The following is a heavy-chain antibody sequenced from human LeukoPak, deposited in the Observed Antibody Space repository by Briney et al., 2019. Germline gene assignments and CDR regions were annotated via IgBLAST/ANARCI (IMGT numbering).Heavy chain of an antibody. CDR1: GGSISSSSYY. Sequence: SETLSLTCTVSGGSISSSSYYWGWIRQPPGMGLEWIGIIYDSGSTYYNPSLNSRVTVSLDTSKTQFSLTVTSVTAADTAVYYCARRYCSGGHCYYFDSWGQGTLVTVSS. J-gene: IGHJ4*02. CDR3: ARRYCSGGHCYYFDS. V-gene: IGHV4-39*01. CDR2: IYDSGST. D-gene: IGHD2-15*01.